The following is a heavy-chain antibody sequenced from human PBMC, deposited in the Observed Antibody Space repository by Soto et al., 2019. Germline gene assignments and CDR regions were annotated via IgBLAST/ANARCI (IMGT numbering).Heavy chain of an antibody. V-gene: IGHV4-34*01. J-gene: IGHJ6*04. Sequence: QVQLQQWGAGLLKPSETLSLTCAVYGGSFSGYYWRWIRQPPGKGLEWIGEINHSGRTNYNPSLKSRVTISVDTSKNQFSLKLSSVTAADTAVYYCERSTVTTRNYYYYCIDVWGKGTTVTVSS. CDR1: GGSFSGYY. D-gene: IGHD4-17*01. CDR2: INHSGRT. CDR3: ERSTVTTRNYYYYCIDV.